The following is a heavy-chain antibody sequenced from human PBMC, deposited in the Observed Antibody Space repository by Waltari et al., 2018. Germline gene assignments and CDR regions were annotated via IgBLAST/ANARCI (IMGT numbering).Heavy chain of an antibody. CDR3: ARVVVAATGYYYYGMDV. D-gene: IGHD2-15*01. CDR1: GGTFSSYA. J-gene: IGHJ6*02. Sequence: QVQLVQSGAEVKKPGSSVKVSCKASGGTFSSYAISWVRQAPGQGLEWMGGIIPICGTANYAQKFQGRVTITADESTSTAYMELSSLRSEDTAVYYCARVVVAATGYYYYGMDVWGQGTTVTVSS. CDR2: IIPICGTA. V-gene: IGHV1-69*13.